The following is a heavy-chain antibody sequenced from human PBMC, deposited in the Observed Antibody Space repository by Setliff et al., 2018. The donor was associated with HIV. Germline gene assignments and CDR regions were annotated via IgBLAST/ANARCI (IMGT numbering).Heavy chain of an antibody. CDR2: IIPLFGTT. Sequence: GASVKVSCKASGGTFNNYAISWVRQAPGQGLEWVGGIIPLFGTTNYAQKFQGRVTITADESTNTANMELNSLRSIDTAMYYCATVFYYNSESYSLDYWGQGMLVTVSS. D-gene: IGHD3-10*01. J-gene: IGHJ4*02. CDR1: GGTFNNYA. V-gene: IGHV1-69*13. CDR3: ATVFYYNSESYSLDY.